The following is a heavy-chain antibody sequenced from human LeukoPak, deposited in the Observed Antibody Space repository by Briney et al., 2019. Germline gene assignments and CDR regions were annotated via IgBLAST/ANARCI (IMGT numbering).Heavy chain of an antibody. J-gene: IGHJ4*02. CDR3: ARFGFSATSSSY. D-gene: IGHD3-3*01. Sequence: PGGSLRLSCAASGFTFSSYGMHWVRQAPGKGLEWVAVIWYDGSNKYYADSVKGRFTISRDNNKDTVFLQMNNLRSEDTALYYCARFGFSATSSSYWGRGTRVIVSS. CDR2: IWYDGSNK. CDR1: GFTFSSYG. V-gene: IGHV3-33*01.